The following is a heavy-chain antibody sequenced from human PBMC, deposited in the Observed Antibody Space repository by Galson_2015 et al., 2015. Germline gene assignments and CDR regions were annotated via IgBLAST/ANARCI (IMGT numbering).Heavy chain of an antibody. CDR3: GTRAY. V-gene: IGHV3-7*02. Sequence: SLRLSCAASGFNFNDLWMMWVRRAPGKGLEWVANINQDGGAKYFVDSVKGRFTISRDNPKKTMYLQMDSLRDEDKAVYYCGTRAYWGQGTLVTVSS. CDR1: GFNFNDLW. CDR2: INQDGGAK. J-gene: IGHJ4*02.